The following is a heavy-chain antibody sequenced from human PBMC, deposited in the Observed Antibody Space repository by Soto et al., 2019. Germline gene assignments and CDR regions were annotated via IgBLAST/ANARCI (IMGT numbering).Heavy chain of an antibody. Sequence: EVQLVESGGGLVQPGGSLRLSCAVSGFTFTNYWMHWVRQTPGKGLVWVSRINSDGSSTRYADSVKGRFTMSRDTAKNVMYLQMNSLRAEDTAVYYCARDHCTSTVYYPSYLDYWGQGTLVTVSS. J-gene: IGHJ4*02. CDR1: GFTFTNYW. CDR3: ARDHCTSTVYYPSYLDY. D-gene: IGHD2-2*01. V-gene: IGHV3-74*01. CDR2: INSDGSST.